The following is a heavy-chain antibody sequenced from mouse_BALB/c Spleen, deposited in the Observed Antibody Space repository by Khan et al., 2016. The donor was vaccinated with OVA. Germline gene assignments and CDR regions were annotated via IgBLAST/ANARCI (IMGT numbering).Heavy chain of an antibody. CDR2: IWSAGHT. CDR3: ARHGYFGNYGPYFDV. Sequence: QVQLKQSGPGLVAPSQSLSITCTISGFSLTSYGVHWVRQPPGKGLEWLVVIWSAGHTTSNSALKSRLSISKDNSKNQVLLKMNSLQTEDTAMYYCARHGYFGNYGPYFDVWGAGTTVTVSS. D-gene: IGHD2-1*01. V-gene: IGHV2-6-1*01. J-gene: IGHJ1*01. CDR1: GFSLTSYG.